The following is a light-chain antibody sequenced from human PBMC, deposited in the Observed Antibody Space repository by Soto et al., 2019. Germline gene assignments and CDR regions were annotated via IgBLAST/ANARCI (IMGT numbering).Light chain of an antibody. J-gene: IGKJ1*01. CDR3: QQYNNWPPWT. V-gene: IGKV3-15*01. CDR1: QSISDT. Sequence: EIVMTQSPATLSVSPGGRATLSCRASQSISDTLAWYQQKPGQAPRLLIYGASKRATGFPARFSGSGSGTDFTLTISSLQSEDFAVYSCQQYNNWPPWTFGQGTKVDIK. CDR2: GAS.